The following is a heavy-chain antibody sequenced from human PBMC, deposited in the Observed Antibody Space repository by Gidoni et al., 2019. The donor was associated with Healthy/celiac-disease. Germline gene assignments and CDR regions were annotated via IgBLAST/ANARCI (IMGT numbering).Heavy chain of an antibody. Sequence: QVQLQQWGAGLLKPSKTLSLTCAVYGGSFSGYYWSWIRQPPGKGLEWIGEINHSGNTNYNPSLKSRVTISVDTSKNQFSLKLRSVTAADTAVYYCASRGYPTSFGYWGQGTLVTVSS. D-gene: IGHD5-18*01. CDR3: ASRGYPTSFGY. V-gene: IGHV4-34*01. CDR1: GGSFSGYY. CDR2: INHSGNT. J-gene: IGHJ4*02.